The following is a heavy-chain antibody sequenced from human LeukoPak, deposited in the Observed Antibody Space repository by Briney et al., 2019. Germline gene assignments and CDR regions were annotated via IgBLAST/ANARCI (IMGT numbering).Heavy chain of an antibody. D-gene: IGHD5-24*01. J-gene: IGHJ4*02. V-gene: IGHV4-4*07. CDR1: GGSISSYY. Sequence: SETLSPTCAVSGGSISSYYWNWIRQPAGKGLEWIGRIYTSGSTNYNPSLKSRVTMSVDTSKNQFSLKLSSVTAADTAVYYCARDLDGHTFDYWGQGTLVTVSS. CDR3: ARDLDGHTFDY. CDR2: IYTSGST.